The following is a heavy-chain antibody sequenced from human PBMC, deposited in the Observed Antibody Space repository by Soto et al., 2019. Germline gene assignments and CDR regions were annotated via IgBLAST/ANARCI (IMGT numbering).Heavy chain of an antibody. V-gene: IGHV1-18*01. CDR3: ARDLVPGYTGFSDY. CDR2: ISAYNGNT. Sequence: ASVKVSFKTSGYTFSNYGINWVRQAPGQGLEWMGWISAYNGNTNFAQKLQGRVSLTTDTSSTTAYMELRSLTSDDTAVYYCARDLVPGYTGFSDYWGQGTLVTVYS. J-gene: IGHJ4*02. CDR1: GYTFSNYG. D-gene: IGHD5-12*01.